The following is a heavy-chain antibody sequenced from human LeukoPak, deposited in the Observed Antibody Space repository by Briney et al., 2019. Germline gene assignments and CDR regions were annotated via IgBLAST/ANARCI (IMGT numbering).Heavy chain of an antibody. CDR1: GGSISSYY. J-gene: IGHJ6*03. CDR2: IYHSGST. Sequence: PSETLSLTCTVSGGSISSYYWSWIRQPPGKGLEWIGYIYHSGSTYYNPSLKSRVTISVDRSKNQFSLKLSSVTAADTAVNYCARSDYVDTAMVTAYYYYMDVWGKGTTVTVSS. CDR3: ARSDYVDTAMVTAYYYYMDV. V-gene: IGHV4-59*12. D-gene: IGHD5-18*01.